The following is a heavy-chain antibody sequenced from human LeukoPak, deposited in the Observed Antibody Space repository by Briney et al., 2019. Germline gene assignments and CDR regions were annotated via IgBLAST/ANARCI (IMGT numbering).Heavy chain of an antibody. CDR1: GGSFSGYY. V-gene: IGHV4-34*01. D-gene: IGHD5-18*01. CDR2: INHSGST. CDR3: ARTLRGYSYGDAFDI. J-gene: IGHJ3*02. Sequence: PSETLSLTCAVYGGSFSGYYWSWIRQPPGKGLEWIGEINHSGSTNYNPSLKGRVTISVDTSKNQFSLKLSSVTAADTAVYYCARTLRGYSYGDAFDIWGQGTMVTVSS.